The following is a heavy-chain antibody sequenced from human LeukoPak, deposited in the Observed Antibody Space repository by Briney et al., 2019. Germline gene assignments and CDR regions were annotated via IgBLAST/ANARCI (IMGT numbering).Heavy chain of an antibody. CDR2: IIPIFGTA. CDR1: GGTFSSYA. Sequence: SSVKLSCKASGGTFSSYAISWVRHAPGQGLEWMGRIIPIFGTANYVQKFQGRVTITTDESTSTAYMELSSLRSADTAVYYCARGNNWFDPWGQGTLVTVSS. J-gene: IGHJ5*02. CDR3: ARGNNWFDP. V-gene: IGHV1-69*05.